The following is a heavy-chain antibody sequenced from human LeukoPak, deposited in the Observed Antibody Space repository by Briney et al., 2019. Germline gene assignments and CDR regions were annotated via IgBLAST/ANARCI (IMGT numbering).Heavy chain of an antibody. D-gene: IGHD6-13*01. V-gene: IGHV4-39*07. CDR2: IYYSGST. CDR3: ARPKYPGIAAAGSFHNWFDP. CDR1: GGSISSSSYY. J-gene: IGHJ5*02. Sequence: PSETLSLTCTVSGGSISSSSYYWGWIRQPPGKGLEWIGSIYYSGSTYYNPSLKSRVTISVDTSKNQFSLKLSSVTAADTAVYYCARPKYPGIAAAGSFHNWFDPWGQGTLVTVFS.